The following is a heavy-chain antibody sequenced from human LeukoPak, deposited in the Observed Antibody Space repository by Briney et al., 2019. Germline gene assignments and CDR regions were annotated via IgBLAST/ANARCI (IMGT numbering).Heavy chain of an antibody. CDR3: AKVYSSGSSGTSDY. J-gene: IGHJ4*02. Sequence: GGSLRLSCAASGFTFSSYSMNWVRQAPGKGLEWVSSISSSSSYIYYADSVKGRFTISRDNSKNTLYLQMNSLRAEDTAVYYCAKVYSSGSSGTSDYWGQGTLVTVSS. CDR2: ISSSSSYI. V-gene: IGHV3-21*01. D-gene: IGHD6-19*01. CDR1: GFTFSSYS.